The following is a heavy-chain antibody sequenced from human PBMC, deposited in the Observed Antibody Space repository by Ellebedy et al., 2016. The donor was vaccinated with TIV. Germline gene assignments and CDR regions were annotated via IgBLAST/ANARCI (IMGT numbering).Heavy chain of an antibody. D-gene: IGHD6-19*01. J-gene: IGHJ4*02. CDR1: GFTLRGYD. CDR3: AKDSGLSGWYFDY. V-gene: IGHV3-23*01. Sequence: PGGSLRLSCAASGFTLRGYDMGWVRQAPGKGMEWISVISDSGGATYYAAPLKGRFTTSRDNSNDMVYLQINSLRPDDTAVYYCAKDSGLSGWYFDYWGQGTLVTVSS. CDR2: ISDSGGAT.